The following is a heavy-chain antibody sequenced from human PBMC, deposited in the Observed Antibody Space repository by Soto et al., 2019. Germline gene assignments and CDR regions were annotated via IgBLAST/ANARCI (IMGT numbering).Heavy chain of an antibody. J-gene: IGHJ3*01. D-gene: IGHD3-10*01. V-gene: IGHV3-48*02. CDR3: TRGFGDLSIDTFDV. Sequence: LKLSCAAWGFTFRGYTMNWLRQARRKGLECVAYISSSSTTIYYPDSLQGRFTISRDNAKNSLYLQMNRLRDEDTTVYYCTRGFGDLSIDTFDVWGQGTMVTVSS. CDR2: ISSSSTTI. CDR1: GFTFRGYT.